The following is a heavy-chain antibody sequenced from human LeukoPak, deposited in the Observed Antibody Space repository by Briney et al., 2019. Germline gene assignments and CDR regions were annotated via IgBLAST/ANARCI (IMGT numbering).Heavy chain of an antibody. CDR3: ARAHYETASPAGGL. V-gene: IGHV4-34*01. CDR1: GGSFSGYY. D-gene: IGHD3-22*01. Sequence: SETLSLTCALYGGSFSGYYWSWIRQTPGKGLEWIGEINHSGSTNHNPSLKSRVTISIDTSKNQFSLKLSSVTAADTAVYYCARAHYETASPAGGLWGQGTLVTVSS. CDR2: INHSGST. J-gene: IGHJ4*02.